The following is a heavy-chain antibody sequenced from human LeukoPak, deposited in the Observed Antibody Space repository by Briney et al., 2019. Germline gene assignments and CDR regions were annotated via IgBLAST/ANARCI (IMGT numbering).Heavy chain of an antibody. Sequence: GGSLRLSCAASGFIFKDYWMSWVRQAPGKGLEWVANVKQDGSEKYYVDSVKGRCTISRDNAKNSLHLQMNSLRAEDTAVYYCARDPSAFDIWGQGTMVTVSS. V-gene: IGHV3-7*05. CDR1: GFIFKDYW. J-gene: IGHJ3*02. CDR2: VKQDGSEK. CDR3: ARDPSAFDI.